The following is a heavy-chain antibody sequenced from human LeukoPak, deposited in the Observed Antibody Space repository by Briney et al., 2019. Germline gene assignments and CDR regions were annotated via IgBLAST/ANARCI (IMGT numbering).Heavy chain of an antibody. CDR2: ISWNSGSI. CDR3: ARGPYGDYDYYYATDI. Sequence: PGRSLRLSCAASGFTFDDYAMHWVRQAPGKGLEWVSGISWNSGSIGYADSVKGRFTISRDNAKNSLYLQMNSLRAEDTAVYYCARGPYGDYDYYYATDIWGQGTTVTVSS. V-gene: IGHV3-9*01. J-gene: IGHJ6*02. D-gene: IGHD4-17*01. CDR1: GFTFDDYA.